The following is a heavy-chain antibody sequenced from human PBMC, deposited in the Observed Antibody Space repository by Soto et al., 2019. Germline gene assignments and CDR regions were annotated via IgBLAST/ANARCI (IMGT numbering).Heavy chain of an antibody. CDR3: ARLHSTSPPYYFDF. D-gene: IGHD6-6*01. Sequence: QVQLVQSGAEVKKPGASVKVSCKASGYTFTTYYMHWVRQAPGQGLEWMGVINPSAGNTVYAQNFQERVTMTRDTSTTTFYMDLSSMRSDDTAVYYCARLHSTSPPYYFDFLVQGTQVTVSS. V-gene: IGHV1-46*01. CDR2: INPSAGNT. J-gene: IGHJ4*02. CDR1: GYTFTTYY.